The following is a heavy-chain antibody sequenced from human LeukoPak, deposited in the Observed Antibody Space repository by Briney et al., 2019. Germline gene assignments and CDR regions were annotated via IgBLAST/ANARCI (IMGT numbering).Heavy chain of an antibody. CDR1: GGSFSGYY. D-gene: IGHD5-12*01. J-gene: IGHJ4*02. V-gene: IGHV4-34*01. Sequence: SETLSLTCAVYGGSFSGYYWSWIRQPSGKGLEWIGEINHSGSTNHNPSLKSRVTISVDTSKNQFSLKLSSVTAADTAVYYCAREPSGPTGKADYWGQGTLVTVSS. CDR2: INHSGST. CDR3: AREPSGPTGKADY.